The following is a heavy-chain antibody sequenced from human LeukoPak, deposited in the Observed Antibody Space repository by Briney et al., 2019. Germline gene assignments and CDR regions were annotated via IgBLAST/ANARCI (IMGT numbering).Heavy chain of an antibody. CDR2: ISGSGGST. D-gene: IGHD3-22*01. CDR1: GFTFSSYA. Sequence: GGSLRLSCAASGFTFSSYAMSWVRQAPGKGLEWVSAISGSGGSTYYADSVKGRFTISRDNSKNTLYLQMNSLRAEDTAVYYCANEPQHYHYDSSGYYSTLDAFDIWGQGTMVTVSS. V-gene: IGHV3-23*01. J-gene: IGHJ3*02. CDR3: ANEPQHYHYDSSGYYSTLDAFDI.